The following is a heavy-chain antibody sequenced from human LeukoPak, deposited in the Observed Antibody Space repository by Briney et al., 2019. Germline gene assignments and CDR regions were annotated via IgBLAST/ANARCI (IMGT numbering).Heavy chain of an antibody. V-gene: IGHV1-2*06. CDR1: GYTFVGNH. CDR3: ARPYDYLWGSYRNDAFEI. J-gene: IGHJ3*02. Sequence: ASVKVSCKTSGYTFVGNHLHWVRQAPGQGPEWMGRINPNTGGTNYAQKFQGRVTMTRDTSISTVYMELTRLRFDDTAVYFCARPYDYLWGSYRNDAFEIWGQGTMVTVSS. D-gene: IGHD3-16*02. CDR2: INPNTGGT.